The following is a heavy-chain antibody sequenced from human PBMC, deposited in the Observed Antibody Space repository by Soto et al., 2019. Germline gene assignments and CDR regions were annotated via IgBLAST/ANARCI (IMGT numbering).Heavy chain of an antibody. J-gene: IGHJ3*02. V-gene: IGHV4-30-2*01. Sequence: QLQLQESGSGLVKPSQTLSLTCAVSGGSISSGGYSWSWIRQPPGKGLEWIGYIYHSGSTYYNPSLKSRVTISVDRSKNQFSLKLSSVTAADTAVYYCARGDDYGDGGGAFDIWGQGTMVTVSS. CDR2: IYHSGST. D-gene: IGHD4-17*01. CDR3: ARGDDYGDGGGAFDI. CDR1: GGSISSGGYS.